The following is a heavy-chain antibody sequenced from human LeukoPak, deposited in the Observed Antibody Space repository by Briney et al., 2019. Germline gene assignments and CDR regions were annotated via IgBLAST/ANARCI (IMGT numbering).Heavy chain of an antibody. CDR1: GYRFTTYW. V-gene: IGHV5-51*01. J-gene: IGHJ3*02. CDR3: ARSIHSGSSGFDI. D-gene: IGHD1-26*01. CDR2: IYPRASDT. Sequence: PGGSLRLSCKGSGYRFTTYWIGWVRQMPEKGLEWVGIIYPRASDTGYSPSVQGQVTPSANKSISTAYLQRSSLKAADTGMYYCARSIHSGSSGFDIWGQGTMVTVSS.